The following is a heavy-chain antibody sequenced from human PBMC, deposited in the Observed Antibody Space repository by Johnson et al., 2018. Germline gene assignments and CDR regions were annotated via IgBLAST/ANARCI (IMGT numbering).Heavy chain of an antibody. CDR1: GFTFSDYY. CDR2: ISSSGSTI. Sequence: QVQLVQSGGGLVKPGGSLRLSCAASGFTFSDYYMSWIRQAPGKGLEWVSYISSSGSTIYYADSVKGRFTISRDNAKNSLYLQMTSLRAEDTAVYDCAKDWATVVTIDAFDIWGQGTMVTVSS. D-gene: IGHD4-23*01. V-gene: IGHV3-11*01. J-gene: IGHJ3*02. CDR3: AKDWATVVTIDAFDI.